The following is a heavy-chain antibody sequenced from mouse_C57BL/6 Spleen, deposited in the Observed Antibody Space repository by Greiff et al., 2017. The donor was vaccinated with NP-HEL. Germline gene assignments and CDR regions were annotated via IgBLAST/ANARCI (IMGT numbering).Heavy chain of an antibody. CDR1: GYAFSSYW. V-gene: IGHV1-80*01. CDR3: ASSRDYDPSCDY. CDR2: IYPGDGDT. J-gene: IGHJ2*01. Sequence: VQLQQSGAELVKPGASVKISCKASGYAFSSYWMNWVKQRPGKGLEWIGQIYPGDGDTNYNGKFKGKATLTADKSSNTAYMQLSSLTSEDSAVYFCASSRDYDPSCDYWGQGTTLTVSS. D-gene: IGHD2-4*01.